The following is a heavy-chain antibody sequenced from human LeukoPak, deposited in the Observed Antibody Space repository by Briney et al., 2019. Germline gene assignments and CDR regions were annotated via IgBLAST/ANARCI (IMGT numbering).Heavy chain of an antibody. Sequence: GGSLRLSCSASGFTFSSYAMHWVRQAPGMGLECVSAITGDGGRTYYADSVKGRFTISRDNSKNTLYLQMNSLRAEDTAVYYCVKDPFYGGNPLYYFDYWGQGTLVTVSS. V-gene: IGHV3-64D*06. D-gene: IGHD4-23*01. CDR2: ITGDGGRT. CDR1: GFTFSSYA. CDR3: VKDPFYGGNPLYYFDY. J-gene: IGHJ4*02.